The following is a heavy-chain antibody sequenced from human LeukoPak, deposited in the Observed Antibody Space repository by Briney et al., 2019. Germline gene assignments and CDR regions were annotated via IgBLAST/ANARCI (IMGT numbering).Heavy chain of an antibody. CDR2: ISGSGGST. D-gene: IGHD6-13*01. Sequence: GGSLRLSCAASGFTFSSYAMSWVRQAPGKGLEWVSAISGSGGSTYYADSVKGRFTISRDNSKNTLYLQMNSLRAEDTAVYYCAREAAAGPIGGYYYYGMDVWGQGTTVTVSS. V-gene: IGHV3-23*01. CDR3: AREAAAGPIGGYYYYGMDV. J-gene: IGHJ6*02. CDR1: GFTFSSYA.